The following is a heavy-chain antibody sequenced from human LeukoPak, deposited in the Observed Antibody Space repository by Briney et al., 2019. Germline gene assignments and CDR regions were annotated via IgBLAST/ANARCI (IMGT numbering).Heavy chain of an antibody. CDR3: ARSYYYGSGSYFLGY. CDR1: GGSISSSNW. J-gene: IGHJ4*02. CDR2: IYHSGST. D-gene: IGHD3-10*01. V-gene: IGHV4-4*02. Sequence: SGTLSLTCAVSGGSISSSNWWSWVRQPPGKGLEWIGEIYHSGSTNFNPSLKTRVTISLDKSKKQFSLKLSSVTAADTAVYYCARSYYYGSGSYFLGYWGQGTLVTVSS.